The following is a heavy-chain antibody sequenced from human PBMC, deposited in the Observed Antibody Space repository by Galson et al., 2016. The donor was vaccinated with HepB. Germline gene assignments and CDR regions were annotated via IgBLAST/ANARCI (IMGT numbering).Heavy chain of an antibody. Sequence: SLRLSCAASGFTFSSYWMKWVRQAPGKGLEWVANIKQDGSEQYYVGSVKGRFTISRDNAKNSLYLQMNSLRAEDTAVYYCAKFYPQAYLYDSGGYGYWGQGTLVTVSS. D-gene: IGHD3-22*01. CDR1: GFTFSSYW. J-gene: IGHJ4*02. V-gene: IGHV3-7*03. CDR3: AKFYPQAYLYDSGGYGY. CDR2: IKQDGSEQ.